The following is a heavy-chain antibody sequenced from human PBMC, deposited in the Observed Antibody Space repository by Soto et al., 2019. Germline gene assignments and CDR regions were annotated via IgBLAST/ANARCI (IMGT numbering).Heavy chain of an antibody. CDR3: ATIGGAGSGCYHFDY. J-gene: IGHJ4*02. CDR2: ISGSGGST. D-gene: IGHD3-10*01. Sequence: GWSLRLSCAASGFTFSSYAMSWVRQAPGKGLEWVSAISGSGGSTYYADSVKGRFTISRDNSKSTLYLQMKSLRAEDTAVYYCATIGGAGSGCYHFDYWGQGNMVTV. V-gene: IGHV3-23*01. CDR1: GFTFSSYA.